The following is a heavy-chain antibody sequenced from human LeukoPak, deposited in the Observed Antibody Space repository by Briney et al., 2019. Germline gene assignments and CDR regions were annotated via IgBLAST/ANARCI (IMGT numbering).Heavy chain of an antibody. Sequence: ASVKVSCKASGYTFTDYYINWVRQAPGQGLEWMGWINPHSGGTNYAQKFRGRVTVTRDTSIMTAYMDLSSLTSDDTAVYYCARGDIVVVVGPPALPDYFDYWGQGTLVTVSS. CDR3: ARGDIVVVVGPPALPDYFDY. V-gene: IGHV1-2*02. CDR2: INPHSGGT. D-gene: IGHD2-15*01. CDR1: GYTFTDYY. J-gene: IGHJ4*02.